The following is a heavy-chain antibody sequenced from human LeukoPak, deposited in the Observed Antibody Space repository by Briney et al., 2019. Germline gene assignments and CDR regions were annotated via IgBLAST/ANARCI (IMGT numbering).Heavy chain of an antibody. J-gene: IGHJ4*02. CDR3: ARDGGSYGGYLYRDY. CDR1: GYTFTSYY. D-gene: IGHD5-12*01. V-gene: IGHV1-46*01. Sequence: ASVKVSCKASGYTFTSYYMHWVRQAPGQGLEWMGIINPSGGSTSYAQKFQGRVTMTRDTSTSTVHMELSSLRSEDTAVYYCARDGGSYGGYLYRDYWGQGTLVTVSS. CDR2: INPSGGST.